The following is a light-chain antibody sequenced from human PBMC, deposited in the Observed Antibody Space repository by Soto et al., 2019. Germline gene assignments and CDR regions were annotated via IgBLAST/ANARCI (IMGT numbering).Light chain of an antibody. Sequence: QSALTQPPSASGSPGQSVAISCTGTSSDIGGYNFVSWYQQHPGKAPKLMIYDVTKRPSGVPDRFSGSKSGNTATLIVSGLQAEDEADYYCSSHGGSNNPYVFGPGTKLPVL. CDR3: SSHGGSNNPYV. V-gene: IGLV2-8*01. J-gene: IGLJ1*01. CDR1: SSDIGGYNF. CDR2: DVT.